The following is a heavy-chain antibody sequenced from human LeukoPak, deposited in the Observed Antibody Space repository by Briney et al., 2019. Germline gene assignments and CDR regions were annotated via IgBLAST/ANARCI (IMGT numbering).Heavy chain of an antibody. V-gene: IGHV3-30*18. CDR2: ISYDGSNK. D-gene: IGHD5-12*01. CDR1: GFTFSSYG. Sequence: GGSLRLSCAASGFTFSSYGMHWVRQAPGKGLEWVAVISYDGSNKYYADSVKGRFTISRDNSKDTLYLQMNSLRAEDTAVYYCAKDYVVATSTHIVWGQGTLVTVS. J-gene: IGHJ4*02. CDR3: AKDYVVATSTHIV.